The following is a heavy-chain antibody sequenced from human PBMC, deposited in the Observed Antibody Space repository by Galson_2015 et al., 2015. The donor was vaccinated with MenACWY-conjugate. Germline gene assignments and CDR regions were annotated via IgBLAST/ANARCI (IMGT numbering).Heavy chain of an antibody. CDR1: GFSFSSYS. V-gene: IGHV3-23*01. D-gene: IGHD2-8*01. CDR2: ISDSGGRI. Sequence: SLRLSCAASGFSFSSYSMSWVRQSPGKGLQWVSSISDSGGRIYYADSVKGRFTISRDNSKNTLYLQMTSLRAEDTALYYCAKYHYTDGDCNWFDPWGQGTLVTVSS. CDR3: AKYHYTDGDCNWFDP. J-gene: IGHJ5*02.